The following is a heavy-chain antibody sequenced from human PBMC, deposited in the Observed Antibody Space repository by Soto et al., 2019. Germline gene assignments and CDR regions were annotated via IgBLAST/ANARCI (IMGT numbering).Heavy chain of an antibody. CDR3: ARELARFGEDAFDI. CDR2: IWYYGSNK. V-gene: IGHV3-33*01. J-gene: IGHJ3*02. D-gene: IGHD3-16*01. CDR1: GCTFSSFG. Sequence: GSLRRSGAASGCTFSSFGMHWVRQAAGKGPEWVAVIWYYGSNKYYADSVKGRFTISRDNSKNTLYLQMNSLRAEDTAVYYCARELARFGEDAFDIWGQGTMVTV.